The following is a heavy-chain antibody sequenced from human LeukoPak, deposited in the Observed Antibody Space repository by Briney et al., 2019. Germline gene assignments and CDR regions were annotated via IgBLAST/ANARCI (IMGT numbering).Heavy chain of an antibody. CDR1: GGSISSYY. CDR3: ARGFHCSAGSCYLSP. Sequence: SETLSLTCTVSGGSISSYYWSWIRQPAGKGLEWIGRFYSSVVTIYNPSLKSRVTMSVDTSKNHFSLRLSSVTAADTAVYYCARGFHCSAGSCYLSPWGQGALATVSS. CDR2: FYSSVVT. V-gene: IGHV4-4*07. D-gene: IGHD2-15*01. J-gene: IGHJ5*02.